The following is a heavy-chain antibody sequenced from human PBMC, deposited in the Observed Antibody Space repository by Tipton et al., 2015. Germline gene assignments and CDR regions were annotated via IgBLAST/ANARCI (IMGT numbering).Heavy chain of an antibody. CDR2: ISGSGGNT. D-gene: IGHD4-17*01. V-gene: IGHV3-23*01. CDR3: ARDDGDYVLGEFDY. Sequence: SLRLSCAASGFTFRSYAMSWVRQAPGKRLGWVSAISGSGGNTYSADSVKGRFTISRDNSKNTLYLQMNSLRAEDTAVYYCARDDGDYVLGEFDYWVQGTLVAVS. CDR1: GFTFRSYA. J-gene: IGHJ4*02.